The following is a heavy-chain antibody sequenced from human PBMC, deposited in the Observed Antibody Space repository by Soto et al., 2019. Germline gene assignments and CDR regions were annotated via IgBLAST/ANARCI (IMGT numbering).Heavy chain of an antibody. CDR3: ARDMIPSGYAYNWFDP. D-gene: IGHD5-12*01. J-gene: IGHJ5*02. CDR2: INPSGGST. V-gene: IGHV1-46*03. CDR1: GYAFTSYY. Sequence: ASVKVSCKASGYAFTSYYMHWVRQAPGQGLEWMGIINPSGGSTSYAQKFQGRVTMTRDTSTSTVYMELSSLRSEDTAVYYCARDMIPSGYAYNWFDPWGQGTLVTVSS.